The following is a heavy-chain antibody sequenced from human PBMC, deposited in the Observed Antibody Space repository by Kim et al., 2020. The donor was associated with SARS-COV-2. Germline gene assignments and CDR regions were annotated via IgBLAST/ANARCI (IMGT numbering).Heavy chain of an antibody. CDR2: IKSKTDGGTT. D-gene: IGHD3-22*01. CDR3: TTGAHYYDSSGYPAIWGGYY. Sequence: GGSLRLSCAASGFTFSNAWMSWVRQAPGKGLEWVGRIKSKTDGGTTDYAAPVKGRFTISRDDSKNTLYLQMNSLKTEDTAVYYCTTGAHYYDSSGYPAIWGGYYWGQGTLVTVSS. J-gene: IGHJ4*02. CDR1: GFTFSNAW. V-gene: IGHV3-15*01.